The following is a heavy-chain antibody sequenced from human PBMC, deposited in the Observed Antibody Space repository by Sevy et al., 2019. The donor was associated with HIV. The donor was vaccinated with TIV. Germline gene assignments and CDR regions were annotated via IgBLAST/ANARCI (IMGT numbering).Heavy chain of an antibody. CDR1: GYLFISFV. J-gene: IGHJ4*02. D-gene: IGHD6-13*01. Sequence: ASVKVSCKTSGYLFISFVMHWVRQAPGQGLEWVGWINVGNGNTKYSQKFQDRVTITRDASTSTTYMELTSLTSEDTAIYYCTREAKQQSSQYFFDFWGQGTLVTVSS. CDR3: TREAKQQSSQYFFDF. V-gene: IGHV1-3*01. CDR2: INVGNGNT.